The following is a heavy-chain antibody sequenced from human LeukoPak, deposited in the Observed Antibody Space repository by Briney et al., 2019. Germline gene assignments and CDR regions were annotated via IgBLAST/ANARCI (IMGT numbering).Heavy chain of an antibody. CDR3: AGGSRAPNPPQP. CDR2: ITSSSSYI. V-gene: IGHV3-21*01. D-gene: IGHD1-26*01. Sequence: GGSLRLSCAASGFTFSSYSMNWVRQAPGKGLEWVSSITSSSSYIYYADSVKGRFTISRDNAKNSLYLQMNSLRAEDTAVYYCAGGSRAPNPPQPWGQGTLVTVSS. J-gene: IGHJ4*02. CDR1: GFTFSSYS.